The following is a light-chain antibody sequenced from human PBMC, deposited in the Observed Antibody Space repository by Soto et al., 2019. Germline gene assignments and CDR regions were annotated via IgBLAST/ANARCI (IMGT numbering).Light chain of an antibody. V-gene: IGKV3-20*01. Sequence: EIVLTQSPGTLSLSPGERATLSCRASQSINNRYLAWYQQKPGQAPRLLIYAASSRATGLPDRFSGSGSGTDFTLTICRLEPEDFAVYYCQQFGSSPGFTFGPGTKVDIK. CDR1: QSINNRY. CDR3: QQFGSSPGFT. J-gene: IGKJ3*01. CDR2: AAS.